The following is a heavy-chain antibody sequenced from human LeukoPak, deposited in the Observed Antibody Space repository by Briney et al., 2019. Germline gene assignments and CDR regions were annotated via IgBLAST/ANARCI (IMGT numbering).Heavy chain of an antibody. Sequence: GGSLRLSCAASGFTFSSYSMNWVRQAPGKGLEWVAYISSSGSTIYYADSRKGRFTISRDNAKNSLYLQMNNLRVEDTAVYYCARADRDSDWYIDDCWGQGTLVTVSS. CDR2: ISSSGSTI. CDR1: GFTFSSYS. J-gene: IGHJ4*02. CDR3: ARADRDSDWYIDDC. V-gene: IGHV3-48*04. D-gene: IGHD6-19*01.